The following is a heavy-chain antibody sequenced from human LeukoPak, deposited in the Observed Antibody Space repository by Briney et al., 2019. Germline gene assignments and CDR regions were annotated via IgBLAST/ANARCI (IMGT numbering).Heavy chain of an antibody. CDR3: ARGRGNLDY. V-gene: IGHV4-59*01. Sequence: PSEILSLTCTVSGGSISSYYWSWIRQPPGKGLEWIGYIYYSGSTNDNPSLKSRVTISVDTSKNQFSLRLSSVTAADTAVYYCARGRGNLDYWGQGTLVTVSS. CDR1: GGSISSYY. J-gene: IGHJ4*02. CDR2: IYYSGST. D-gene: IGHD1-1*01.